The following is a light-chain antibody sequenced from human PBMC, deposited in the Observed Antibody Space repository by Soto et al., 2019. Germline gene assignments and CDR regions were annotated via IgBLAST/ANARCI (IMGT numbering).Light chain of an antibody. CDR3: LHDYNYPRT. J-gene: IGKJ1*01. CDR1: QGINNE. CDR2: AAS. V-gene: IGKV1-6*01. Sequence: AIQMTQSPSSLSASVGDRVTMTCRSRQGINNELAWYQQKPGKAPKLLIYAASNLHSGVPSRFSGSGSGTDFALTISSLQPEDFATYFCLHDYNYPRTFGQGTKVE.